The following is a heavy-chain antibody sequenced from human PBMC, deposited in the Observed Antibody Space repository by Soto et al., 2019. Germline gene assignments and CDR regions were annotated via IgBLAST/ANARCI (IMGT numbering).Heavy chain of an antibody. V-gene: IGHV3-49*03. CDR2: IRSKAYGGTT. D-gene: IGHD2-2*01. CDR1: GFTFGDYA. CDR3: TRVSDIVVVPAAPVPLFHY. Sequence: GGSLRLSCTASGFTFGDYAMSWFRQAPGKGLEWVGFIRSKAYGGTTEYAASVKGRFTISRDDSKSIAYLQMNSLKTEDTAVYYCTRVSDIVVVPAAPVPLFHYWGQGTLVTASS. J-gene: IGHJ4*02.